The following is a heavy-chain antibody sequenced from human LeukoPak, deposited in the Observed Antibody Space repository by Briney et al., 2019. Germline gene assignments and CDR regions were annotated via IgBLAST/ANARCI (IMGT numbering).Heavy chain of an antibody. V-gene: IGHV3-74*01. CDR3: ARNSGSYYFDY. J-gene: IGHJ4*02. CDR2: INSDGSST. CDR1: GFTFSSYW. Sequence: GGSLRLSCAASGFTFSSYWMHWVRQAPGKGLVWVSRINSDGSSTSYADSVKGRFTISRDNAKNTLYLQMNSLRAEDTAVYYRARNSGSYYFDYWGQGTLVTVSS. D-gene: IGHD1-26*01.